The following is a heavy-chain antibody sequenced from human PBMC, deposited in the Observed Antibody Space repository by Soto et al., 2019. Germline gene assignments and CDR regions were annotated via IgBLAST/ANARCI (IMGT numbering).Heavy chain of an antibody. CDR1: GASVSTTSYY. Sequence: SETLSLTCAVSGASVSTTSYYWAWIRQSPREGLQWIGSAYYSGNSYYNPSLTSRLYITLNLSKNELSLELTSVTAADTAVYYCARHAHSYNGFDVWGQGTKVAVFS. V-gene: IGHV4-39*01. CDR3: ARHAHSYNGFDV. J-gene: IGHJ6*02. CDR2: AYYSGNS.